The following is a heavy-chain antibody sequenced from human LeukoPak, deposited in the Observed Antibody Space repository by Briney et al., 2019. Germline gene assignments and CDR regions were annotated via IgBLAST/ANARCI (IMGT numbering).Heavy chain of an antibody. CDR1: GFTFSTYA. CDR3: AKDLEYQILWGFFDP. J-gene: IGHJ5*02. Sequence: GGSLRLSCAASGFTFSTYAMTWVRQAPGRGLEWVSTIPDRGGGTYYADSVKGRFTISRDNSRNTLYLQMNSLRAEDTAVYYCAKDLEYQILWGFFDPWGPGTLVTVSS. CDR2: IPDRGGGT. V-gene: IGHV3-23*01. D-gene: IGHD2-2*01.